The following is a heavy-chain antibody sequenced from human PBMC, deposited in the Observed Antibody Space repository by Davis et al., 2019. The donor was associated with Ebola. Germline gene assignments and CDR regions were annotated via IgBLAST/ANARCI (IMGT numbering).Heavy chain of an antibody. CDR2: INLDGGST. J-gene: IGHJ4*02. CDR1: GFTLDYYT. V-gene: IGHV3-43*01. CDR3: AREMRGTADSH. Sequence: GESPNIPRPASGFTLDYYTMHWVRQAPGKGLEWVSLINLDGGSTYYADSVKGRFTISRDNAKNSLYLQMNSLRVEDTAMYYCAREMRGTADSHWGQGTMVTVSS. D-gene: IGHD1/OR15-1a*01.